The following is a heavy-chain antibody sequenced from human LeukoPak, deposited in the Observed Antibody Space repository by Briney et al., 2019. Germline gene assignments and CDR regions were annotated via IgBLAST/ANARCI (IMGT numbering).Heavy chain of an antibody. CDR2: IWYDGSNK. D-gene: IGHD3-10*01. CDR1: GFTFSSYG. V-gene: IGHV3-33*01. J-gene: IGHJ4*02. Sequence: GRSLRLSCAASGFTFSSYGMHWVRQAPGKGLEWVAVIWYDGSNKYYADSVKGRFTISRDNSKNTLYLQMNSLRAEDTAVYYCARDTLPLGWLGDFVDYWGQGTLVTVSS. CDR3: ARDTLPLGWLGDFVDY.